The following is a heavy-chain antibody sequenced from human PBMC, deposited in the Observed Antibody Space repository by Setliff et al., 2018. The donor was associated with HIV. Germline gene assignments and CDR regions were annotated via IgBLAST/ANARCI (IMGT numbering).Heavy chain of an antibody. D-gene: IGHD7-27*01. CDR2: IHWKGDKT. CDR1: GFPFEDYD. Sequence: PGGSLRLSCATSGFPFEDYDMAWVRQVPGKGLEWVSGIHWKGDKTGYADSVKGRFTISRDNAKKSLYLEMNSLTAEDAAVYYCATDLHWAFDCWGQGSLVTVSS. V-gene: IGHV3-20*04. J-gene: IGHJ4*02. CDR3: ATDLHWAFDC.